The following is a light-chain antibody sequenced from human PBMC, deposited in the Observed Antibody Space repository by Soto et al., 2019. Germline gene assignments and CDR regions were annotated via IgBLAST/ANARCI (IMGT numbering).Light chain of an antibody. V-gene: IGLV2-23*02. Sequence: QSALTQPASVSGSPGGSITISCTGTSSDVGGYYHVSWYQQHPGKDPKLMIYEVNERPSGVSNRFSGSKSGNTASLTISGLQAEDEADYYCCSYARTTTSAFVFGTGTKLTVL. CDR1: SSDVGGYYH. CDR3: CSYARTTTSAFV. J-gene: IGLJ1*01. CDR2: EVN.